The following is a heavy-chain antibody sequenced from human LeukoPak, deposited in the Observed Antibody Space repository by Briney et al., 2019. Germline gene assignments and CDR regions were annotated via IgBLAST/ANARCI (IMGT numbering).Heavy chain of an antibody. CDR1: GFTFSSFG. Sequence: GGSLRLSCEASGFTFSSFGMHWVRQAPGKGLEWVAFIRNDGSKKYYADSVKGRFTISGDNSKNTLYLQMNSLRAEDTAAYYCAKGSGSSLDIDYWGQGTLVTVSS. D-gene: IGHD5-18*01. J-gene: IGHJ4*02. CDR2: IRNDGSKK. CDR3: AKGSGSSLDIDY. V-gene: IGHV3-30*02.